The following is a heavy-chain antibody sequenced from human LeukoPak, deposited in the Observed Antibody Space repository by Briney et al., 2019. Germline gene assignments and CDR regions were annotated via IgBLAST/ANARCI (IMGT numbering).Heavy chain of an antibody. Sequence: PGESLRLSCAASRFTFSNYWMSWVRQAPGKGLEWVASINQGGTEKHFVDSVKGRFTISRDNAQNSLYVQMNSLRAEDTAVYYCARLLFGGYSDYWGQGTLVTVSP. CDR3: ARLLFGGYSDY. CDR1: RFTFSNYW. D-gene: IGHD2-15*01. CDR2: INQGGTEK. V-gene: IGHV3-7*01. J-gene: IGHJ4*02.